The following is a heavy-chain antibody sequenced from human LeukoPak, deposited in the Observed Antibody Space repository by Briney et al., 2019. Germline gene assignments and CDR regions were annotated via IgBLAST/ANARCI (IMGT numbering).Heavy chain of an antibody. V-gene: IGHV3-7*01. J-gene: IGHJ4*02. Sequence: GGSLRLSCAASEFTFSSYWMSWVRQAPGKGLEWVANIKQDGSEKYYVDSVKGRFTISRDNAKNSLYLQMNSLRAEDTAVYYCAREALRYFDWLAYYFDYWGQGTLVTVSS. CDR3: AREALRYFDWLAYYFDY. D-gene: IGHD3-9*01. CDR2: IKQDGSEK. CDR1: EFTFSSYW.